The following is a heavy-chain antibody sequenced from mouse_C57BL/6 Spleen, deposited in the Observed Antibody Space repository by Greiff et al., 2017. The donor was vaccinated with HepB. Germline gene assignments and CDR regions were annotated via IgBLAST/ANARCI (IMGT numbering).Heavy chain of an antibody. CDR1: GYTFTSYW. D-gene: IGHD3-2*02. V-gene: IGHV1-72*01. CDR2: IYPNSGGT. J-gene: IGHJ4*01. CDR3: ARQLRLPLYAMDY. Sequence: QVQLQQPGAELVKPGASVKLSCKASGYTFTSYWMHWVKQRPGRGLEWIGRIYPNSGGTKYNEKFKSKATLTVDKPSSTAYMQLSSLTSEDSAVYYCARQLRLPLYAMDYWGQGTSVTVSS.